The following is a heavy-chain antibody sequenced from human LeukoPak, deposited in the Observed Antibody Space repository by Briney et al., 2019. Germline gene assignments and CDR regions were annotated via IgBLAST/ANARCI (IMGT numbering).Heavy chain of an antibody. J-gene: IGHJ4*02. V-gene: IGHV3-30*18. CDR2: ISYDGSNK. CDR3: ANGMVGASLPFDY. D-gene: IGHD1-26*01. CDR1: GFTFSSYG. Sequence: QPGRSLRLSCAASGFTFSSYGMHWVRQAPGKGLEWVAVISYDGSNKYYADPVKGRFTISRDNSKNTLYLQMNSLRAEDTAVYYCANGMVGASLPFDYWGQGTLVTVSS.